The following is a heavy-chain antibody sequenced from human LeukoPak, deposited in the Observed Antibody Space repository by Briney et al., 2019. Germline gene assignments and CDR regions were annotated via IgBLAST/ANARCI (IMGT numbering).Heavy chain of an antibody. CDR3: ARSYYYDSSGYYDY. CDR1: GASVSSGAYY. D-gene: IGHD3-22*01. Sequence: SETLSLTCTVSGASVSSGAYYWSWIRQPPGKGLEWIGYIYYSGSTNYNTSLKSRVTISVDTSKNQFSLKLSSVAAADTAVYYCARSYYYDSSGYYDYWGQGTLVTVSS. CDR2: IYYSGST. J-gene: IGHJ4*02. V-gene: IGHV4-61*08.